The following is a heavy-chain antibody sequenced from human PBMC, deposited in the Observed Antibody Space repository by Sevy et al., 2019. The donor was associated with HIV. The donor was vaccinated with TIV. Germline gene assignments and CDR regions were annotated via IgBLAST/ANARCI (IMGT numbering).Heavy chain of an antibody. CDR1: GYSFTSYW. CDR2: IDPSDSYT. V-gene: IGHV5-10-1*01. CDR3: ARGYYYDSSGYYGDPWFYP. D-gene: IGHD3-22*01. Sequence: GESLKISCKGSGYSFTSYWISWVRQMPGKGLEWMGRIDPSDSYTNYSPSFQGHVTISADKSISTAYLQWSSLKASDTAMYYCARGYYYDSSGYYGDPWFYPWGQGTLVTVSS. J-gene: IGHJ5*02.